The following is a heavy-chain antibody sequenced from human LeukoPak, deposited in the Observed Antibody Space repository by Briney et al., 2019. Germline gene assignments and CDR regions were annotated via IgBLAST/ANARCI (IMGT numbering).Heavy chain of an antibody. V-gene: IGHV1-69*05. CDR3: ARGLRRFGELLGY. Sequence: SVKVSCKASGGTFSSYAISWVRQAPGQGLEWMGGIIPIFGTANYAQKFQGRVTITTDESTSTAYMELSSLRSEDTAVYYCARGLRRFGELLGYWGQGTLVTVSS. D-gene: IGHD3-10*01. CDR1: GGTFSSYA. J-gene: IGHJ4*02. CDR2: IIPIFGTA.